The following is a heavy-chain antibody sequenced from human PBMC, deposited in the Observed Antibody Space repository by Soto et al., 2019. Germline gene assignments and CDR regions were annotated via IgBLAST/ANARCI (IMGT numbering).Heavy chain of an antibody. CDR2: LSHHSYKK. Sequence: GWSLRLSCAASGFTFSSYAMHWVRQAPGKGLEWVAFLSHHSYKKYYAVSVKGRFTVSRDNSKNTLYLQMNSLRTEETAVYYCSRGRYCRGGSCYYLDDWGQGTLVTVSS. CDR1: GFTFSSYA. D-gene: IGHD2-15*01. J-gene: IGHJ4*02. CDR3: SRGRYCRGGSCYYLDD. V-gene: IGHV3-30*04.